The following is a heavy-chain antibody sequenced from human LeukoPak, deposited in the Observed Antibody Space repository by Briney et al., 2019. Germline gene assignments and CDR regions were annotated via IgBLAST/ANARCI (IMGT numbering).Heavy chain of an antibody. J-gene: IGHJ4*02. D-gene: IGHD3-16*01. V-gene: IGHV4-59*01. Sequence: SETLSLTCTVSGDSISSYYWSWIRQPPGKGLEWIGYVFYGGSTTYNPSLKGRITISVDTSKNQFSLKLSSVTAVDTAVYYCAGGWGNFDYWGQGTLVTVSS. CDR1: GDSISSYY. CDR3: AGGWGNFDY. CDR2: VFYGGST.